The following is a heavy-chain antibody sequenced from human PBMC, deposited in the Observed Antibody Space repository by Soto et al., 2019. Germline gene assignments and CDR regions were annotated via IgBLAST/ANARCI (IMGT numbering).Heavy chain of an antibody. J-gene: IGHJ1*01. CDR3: APNGGPVQH. CDR2: ISGDGSST. CDR1: GFTFSNYW. D-gene: IGHD3-10*01. V-gene: IGHV3-74*01. Sequence: EVQVVESGGGLVQPGGSLRLSCAASGFTFSNYWMHWVRQAPGEGLVWVSRISGDGSSTTYAESVKGRFTISRDNAKNTLYLQMNSLRAEDTAVYYCAPNGGPVQHWGQGTLVTVSS.